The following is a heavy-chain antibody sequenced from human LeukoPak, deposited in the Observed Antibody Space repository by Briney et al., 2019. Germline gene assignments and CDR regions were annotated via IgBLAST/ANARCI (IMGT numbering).Heavy chain of an antibody. CDR1: GGSISSYY. V-gene: IGHV4-59*12. Sequence: PSETLSLTCTVSGGSISSYYWSWIRQPPGKGLEWIAYISDIGSTNYNPSLKSRVTISLDTSKNQISLKLSSVTAADTAVYYCARDGGDGYYGMDVWGQGTTVTVSS. CDR2: ISDIGST. J-gene: IGHJ6*02. CDR3: ARDGGDGYYGMDV. D-gene: IGHD2-21*02.